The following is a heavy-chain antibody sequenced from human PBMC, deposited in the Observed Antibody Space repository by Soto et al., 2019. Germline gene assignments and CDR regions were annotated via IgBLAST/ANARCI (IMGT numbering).Heavy chain of an antibody. CDR1: GYSFAGYW. CDR2: IDPSDSQT. Sequence: RGESLKISCKGSGYSFAGYWITWVRQKPGKGLEWMGRIDPSDSQTYYSPSFRGHVTISVTKSITTVSLQWSSLRASDTAMYYCARQIYDSDTGPNFQYYFDSWGQGTPVTVSS. J-gene: IGHJ4*02. CDR3: ARQIYDSDTGPNFQYYFDS. V-gene: IGHV5-10-1*01. D-gene: IGHD3-22*01.